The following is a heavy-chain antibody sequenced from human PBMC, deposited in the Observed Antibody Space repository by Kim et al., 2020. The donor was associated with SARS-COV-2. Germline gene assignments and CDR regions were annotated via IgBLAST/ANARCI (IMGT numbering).Heavy chain of an antibody. CDR1: GGTFSSYA. V-gene: IGHV1-69*13. J-gene: IGHJ2*01. CDR3: ARVPGIAVAGLNWYFDL. D-gene: IGHD6-19*01. Sequence: SVKVSCKASGGTFSSYAISWVRQAPGQGLEWMGGIIPIFGTANYAQKFQGRVTITADESTSTAYMELSSLRSEDTAVYYCARVPGIAVAGLNWYFDLWGRGTLVTVSS. CDR2: IIPIFGTA.